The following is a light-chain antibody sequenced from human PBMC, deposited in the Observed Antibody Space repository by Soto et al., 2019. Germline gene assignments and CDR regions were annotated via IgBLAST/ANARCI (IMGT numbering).Light chain of an antibody. CDR3: QQYGSSGT. J-gene: IGKJ1*01. V-gene: IGKV3-20*01. CDR2: GAS. Sequence: EIVLTQSPGTLSLSPGERATLSCRASQSVSNNYFAWYQQKPGQAPSLLIYGASNRAAGNSDRFSGSGSATVFTLTISIQEPENAAVYYCQQYGSSGTFGQGTKVEIK. CDR1: QSVSNNY.